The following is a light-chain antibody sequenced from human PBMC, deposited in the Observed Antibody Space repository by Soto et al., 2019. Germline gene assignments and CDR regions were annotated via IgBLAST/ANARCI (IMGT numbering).Light chain of an antibody. Sequence: EIVLTQSPGTLSLSPGERATLSCRASQSVSSSYLAWYQQKPGQAPRLLIFGASRRATGIPDRFSGSGSETDFTLTIGRLEPEDFAVFYCQQYGSSPLTFGQGTKVEIK. CDR1: QSVSSSY. CDR3: QQYGSSPLT. V-gene: IGKV3-20*01. J-gene: IGKJ1*01. CDR2: GAS.